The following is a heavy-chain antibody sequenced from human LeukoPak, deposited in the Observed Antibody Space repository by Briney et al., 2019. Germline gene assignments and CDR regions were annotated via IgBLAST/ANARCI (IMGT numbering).Heavy chain of an antibody. Sequence: SETLSLTCTVSGGSISSYYWSWIRQPPGKGLEWIGYIYYSGSTNYNPSLKSRVTISVDTSKNQFSLKLSSVTAADTAMYYCARRFKQDYGSGSYWTPVDYWGQGTLVTVSS. CDR3: ARRFKQDYGSGSYWTPVDY. D-gene: IGHD3-10*01. CDR1: GGSISSYY. J-gene: IGHJ4*02. CDR2: IYYSGST. V-gene: IGHV4-59*01.